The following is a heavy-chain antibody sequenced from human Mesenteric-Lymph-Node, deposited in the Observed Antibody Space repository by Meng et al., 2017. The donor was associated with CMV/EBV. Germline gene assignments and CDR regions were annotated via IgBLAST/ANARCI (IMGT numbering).Heavy chain of an antibody. CDR1: GYTFTSYY. J-gene: IGHJ6*02. D-gene: IGHD3-9*01. Sequence: ASVKVSCKASGYTFTSYYMHWVRQAPGQGLEWMGIINPSGGSTSYAQKFQGRVTMTRDTSTSTVYMELSSLRSEDTAVYYCARDRLVIIGLYYYYYGMDVWGQGTTVTVSS. V-gene: IGHV1-46*01. CDR2: INPSGGST. CDR3: ARDRLVIIGLYYYYYGMDV.